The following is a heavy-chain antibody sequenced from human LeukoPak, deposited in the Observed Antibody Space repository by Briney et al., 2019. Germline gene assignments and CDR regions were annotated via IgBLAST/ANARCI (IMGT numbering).Heavy chain of an antibody. J-gene: IGHJ6*03. Sequence: SETLSLTCTVSGGSIRSSSYNWGWIRQPPGKGLEWIGSIHYTGTTFYNPSLKSRVTISVDTSKNQFSLNLSSVTAADTAVYYCARTGGSFYFYYYMDVWGKGTTVTVSS. CDR1: GGSIRSSSYN. V-gene: IGHV4-39*07. CDR3: ARTGGSFYFYYYMDV. D-gene: IGHD1-26*01. CDR2: IHYTGTT.